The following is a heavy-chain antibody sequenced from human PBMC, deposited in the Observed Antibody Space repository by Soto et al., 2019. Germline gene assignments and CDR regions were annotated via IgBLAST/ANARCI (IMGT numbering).Heavy chain of an antibody. CDR1: GGSISSDDFF. J-gene: IGHJ6*02. V-gene: IGHV4-30-4*08. CDR2: IYHSGTT. D-gene: IGHD2-15*01. Sequence: QVQLQESGPGLVKPSETLSLSCNVSGGSISSDDFFWSWVRQHPARGLEWIGYIYHSGTTYYNPSLQIQITRSVDSSKSQVSLKLRYVTAAETAAYFCARVEDLGAGLSVVMDVWAQGTAVTVS. CDR3: ARVEDLGAGLSVVMDV.